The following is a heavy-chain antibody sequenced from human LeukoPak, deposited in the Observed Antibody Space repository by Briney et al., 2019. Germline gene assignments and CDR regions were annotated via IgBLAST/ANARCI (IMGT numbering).Heavy chain of an antibody. V-gene: IGHV1-69*05. D-gene: IGHD3-3*01. CDR2: IIPIFGTA. Sequence: SVKVSCKASGGTFSSYAISWVRQAPGQGLEWMGRIIPIFGTANYAQKFQGRVTITTDESTSTAYMELSSLRSEDTAVYYCATTLSYDFWSGVGYYFDYWGQGTLVTVSS. CDR1: GGTFSSYA. J-gene: IGHJ4*02. CDR3: ATTLSYDFWSGVGYYFDY.